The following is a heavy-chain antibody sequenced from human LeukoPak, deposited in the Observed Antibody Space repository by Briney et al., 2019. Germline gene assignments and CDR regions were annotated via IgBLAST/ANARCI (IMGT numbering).Heavy chain of an antibody. Sequence: PGRSLRLSCAASGFTFSSHGMHWVRQAPGKGLDWVAAIWYDGSNKYSADSLKGRFTISRDNSKNTLYLELNSLRAEDTAVYYCARESYFYDSSGYPVSHHAFDIWGQGTMVTVSS. CDR3: ARESYFYDSSGYPVSHHAFDI. D-gene: IGHD3-22*01. V-gene: IGHV3-33*01. J-gene: IGHJ3*02. CDR1: GFTFSSHG. CDR2: IWYDGSNK.